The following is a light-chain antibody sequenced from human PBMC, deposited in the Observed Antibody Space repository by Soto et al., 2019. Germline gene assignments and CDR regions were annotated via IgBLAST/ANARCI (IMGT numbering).Light chain of an antibody. J-gene: IGLJ2*01. Sequence: SVLTQPPSASGTPGQRVTISCSGSSSNIGSKYVYWYQQLPGTAPKLLMYRNNQRPSGVPDRFSGSKSGTSASLAISCLRSEDEADYYCAAWDAGVSGPAFGGGTKVTVL. CDR3: AAWDAGVSGPA. CDR2: RNN. V-gene: IGLV1-47*01. CDR1: SSNIGSKY.